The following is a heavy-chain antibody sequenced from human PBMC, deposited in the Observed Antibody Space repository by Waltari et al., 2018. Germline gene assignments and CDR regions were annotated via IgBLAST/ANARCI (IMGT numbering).Heavy chain of an antibody. CDR3: ARASDDYGDYRGWFDP. Sequence: EVQLVESGGGLVQPGGSLRLSCAASGFTFSSYWMSWVRQAPGKGLEGVANIKKDGSGKSYGDSVKGRFTISRDNAKNSLFLQMNSLRAEDTAVYYCARASDDYGDYRGWFDPWGQGTLVTVSS. CDR1: GFTFSSYW. V-gene: IGHV3-7*03. CDR2: IKKDGSGK. J-gene: IGHJ5*02. D-gene: IGHD4-17*01.